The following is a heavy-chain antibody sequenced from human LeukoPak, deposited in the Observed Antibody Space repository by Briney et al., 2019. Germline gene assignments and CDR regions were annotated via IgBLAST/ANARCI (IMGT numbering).Heavy chain of an antibody. D-gene: IGHD1-26*01. CDR3: ARVISGGSYYHWDAFDI. Sequence: PSETLSLTCTVSGGSISSGSYYWSWIRQPAGKGLEWIGRIYTSGSTNYNPSLKSRVTISVDTSKNQFSLKLSSVTAADTAVYYCARVISGGSYYHWDAFDIWGQGTMVTVPS. V-gene: IGHV4-61*02. CDR1: GGSISSGSYY. CDR2: IYTSGST. J-gene: IGHJ3*02.